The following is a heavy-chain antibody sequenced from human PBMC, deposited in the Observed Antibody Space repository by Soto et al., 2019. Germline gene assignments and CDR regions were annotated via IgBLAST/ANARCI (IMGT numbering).Heavy chain of an antibody. CDR2: ISGSGGST. CDR1: GFTFSNYA. J-gene: IGHJ4*02. CDR3: AKGADTTTKASIAAAGQAYYFDY. Sequence: GGSLRLSCVASGFTFSNYAMSWVRQAPGNGLEWVSAISGSGGSTYYADSVKGRFTISRDNSKNTLYLQMNSLRAEDTAVYYCAKGADTTTKASIAAAGQAYYFDYWGQGTLVPVSS. V-gene: IGHV3-23*01. D-gene: IGHD6-13*01.